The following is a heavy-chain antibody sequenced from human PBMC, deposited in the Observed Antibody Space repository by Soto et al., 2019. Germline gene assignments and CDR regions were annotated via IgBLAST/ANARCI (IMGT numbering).Heavy chain of an antibody. Sequence: QVQLVESGGGVVQPGRSLRLSCAASGFTFSSYGMHWVRQAPGKGLEWVAVISYDGSNKYYADSVKGRFTISRDNSKNTLYLQMNSLRAEDTAVYYCAKPGGPFDYWGQGTLVTVSS. D-gene: IGHD2-15*01. V-gene: IGHV3-30*18. CDR3: AKPGGPFDY. J-gene: IGHJ4*02. CDR1: GFTFSSYG. CDR2: ISYDGSNK.